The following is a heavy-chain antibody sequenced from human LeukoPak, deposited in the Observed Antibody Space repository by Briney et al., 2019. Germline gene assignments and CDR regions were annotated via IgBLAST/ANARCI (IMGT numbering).Heavy chain of an antibody. J-gene: IGHJ4*02. CDR2: IYYSGST. V-gene: IGHV4-39*07. D-gene: IGHD3-9*01. CDR3: ARGRMGYYDILTPPRGTPYFDY. CDR1: GGSISSSSYY. Sequence: SETLSLTCTVSGGSISSSSYYWGWIRQPPGKGLEWIGSIYYSGSTYYNLSLKSRVTISVDTSKNQFSLKLSSVTAADTAVYYCARGRMGYYDILTPPRGTPYFDYWGQGTLVTVSS.